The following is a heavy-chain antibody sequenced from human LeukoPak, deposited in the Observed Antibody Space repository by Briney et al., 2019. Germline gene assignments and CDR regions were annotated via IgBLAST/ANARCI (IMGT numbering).Heavy chain of an antibody. CDR2: NGNT. V-gene: IGHV1-18*01. Sequence: NGNTYYSQRFQDRVTITKDTSTGTAYMDLRNLRTDDTAMYYCARDMDTGPDLFDYWGQGTLVTVSS. D-gene: IGHD5-18*01. CDR3: ARDMDTGPDLFDY. J-gene: IGHJ4*02.